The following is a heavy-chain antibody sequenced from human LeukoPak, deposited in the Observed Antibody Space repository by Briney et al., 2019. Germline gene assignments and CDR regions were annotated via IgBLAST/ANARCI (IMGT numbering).Heavy chain of an antibody. D-gene: IGHD3-16*01. V-gene: IGHV4-34*01. CDR1: GFTFDDYG. CDR2: INHSGST. J-gene: IGHJ3*02. CDR3: ARVMITFGGVILDI. Sequence: KTGGSLRLSCAASGFTFDDYGMSWIRQPPGKGLEWIGGINHSGSTNYNPSLKSRVTISVDTSKNQFSLKLSSVTAADTAVYYCARVMITFGGVILDIWGQGTMVTVSS.